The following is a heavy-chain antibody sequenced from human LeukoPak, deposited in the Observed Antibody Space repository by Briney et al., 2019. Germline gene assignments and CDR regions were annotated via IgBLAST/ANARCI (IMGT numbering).Heavy chain of an antibody. D-gene: IGHD1-26*01. V-gene: IGHV4-61*02. CDR3: ARDSGGSYHHFDY. J-gene: IGHJ4*02. Sequence: SQTLSLTCTVSGGSISSGSYYWSWIRQPAGKGLEWIGRIYTSGSTNYNPSLKSRVTVSVDTSKNQFSLKLSSVTAADTAVYYCARDSGGSYHHFDYWGQGTLVTVSS. CDR1: GGSISSGSYY. CDR2: IYTSGST.